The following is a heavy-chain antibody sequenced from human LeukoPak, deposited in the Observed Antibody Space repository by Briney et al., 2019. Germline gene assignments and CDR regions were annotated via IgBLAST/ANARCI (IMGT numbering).Heavy chain of an antibody. CDR1: GFTFSSYA. CDR2: ISGSGGST. Sequence: GGSLRLSCAASGFTFSSYARSWVRQAPGKGLEWVSAISGSGGSTYYADSVKGRFTISRDNSKNTLYLQMNSLRAEDTAVYYCAKELITYCGCDCYPVDGYYYGMDVWGQGTAVTVSS. J-gene: IGHJ6*02. D-gene: IGHD2-21*02. CDR3: AKELITYCGCDCYPVDGYYYGMDV. V-gene: IGHV3-23*01.